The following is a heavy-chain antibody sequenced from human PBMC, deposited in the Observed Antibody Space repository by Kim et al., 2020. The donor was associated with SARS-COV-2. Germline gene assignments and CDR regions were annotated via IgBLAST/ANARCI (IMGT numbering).Heavy chain of an antibody. CDR2: INHSGST. J-gene: IGHJ5*02. D-gene: IGHD6-19*01. CDR1: GGSFSGYY. Sequence: SETLSLTCAVYGGSFSGYYWSWIRQPPGKGLEWIGEINHSGSTNYNPSLKSRVTISVDTSKNQFSLKLSSVTAADTAVYYCARGQRVSSGQRGGWFDPWGQGTLVTVSS. V-gene: IGHV4-34*01. CDR3: ARGQRVSSGQRGGWFDP.